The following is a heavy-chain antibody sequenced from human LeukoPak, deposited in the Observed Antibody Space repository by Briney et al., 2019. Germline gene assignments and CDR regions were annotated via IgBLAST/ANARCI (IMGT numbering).Heavy chain of an antibody. CDR3: STGIYSNSY. D-gene: IGHD6-6*01. Sequence: PAGSLRLSCSAGGFTFSSYWMAWLPQAPAMGREWVANLNPDGDGEYCLDSVRGRFTTSRDTAKNSVYLQLSSLRAEDTAVYFCSTGIYSNSYWGPGTLVTAPS. CDR1: GFTFSSYW. CDR2: LNPDGDGE. V-gene: IGHV3-7*01. J-gene: IGHJ4*02.